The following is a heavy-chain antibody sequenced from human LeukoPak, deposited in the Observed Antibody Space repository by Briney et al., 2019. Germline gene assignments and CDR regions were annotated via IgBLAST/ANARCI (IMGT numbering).Heavy chain of an antibody. V-gene: IGHV4-61*02. J-gene: IGHJ4*02. CDR3: AHTFYFGGRGYYRDY. CDR1: AGSINSGNYY. CDR2: IYTSGST. D-gene: IGHD3-22*01. Sequence: SETLSLTCTVSAGSINSGNYYWSWIRQPAGKGLEWIGRIYTSGSTNYNPSLKSRVTISIDTSKNQFSLKLNSVTAADTAVYYCAHTFYFGGRGYYRDYWGQGTLVTVSS.